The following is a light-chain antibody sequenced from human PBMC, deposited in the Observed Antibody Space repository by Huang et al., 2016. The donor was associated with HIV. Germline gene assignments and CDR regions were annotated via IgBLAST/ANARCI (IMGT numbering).Light chain of an antibody. V-gene: IGKV3-11*01. CDR1: QSVSSY. CDR2: DAS. J-gene: IGKJ4*01. Sequence: EIVLTQSPATLSLSPGERATLSCRASQSVSSYLAWYQQKPGQAPRLLIYDASNSATGIPARFSGSGSGTDFTLTISSLQPEDFAVYYCQQRSSWLLTFGGGTKVEIK. CDR3: QQRSSWLLT.